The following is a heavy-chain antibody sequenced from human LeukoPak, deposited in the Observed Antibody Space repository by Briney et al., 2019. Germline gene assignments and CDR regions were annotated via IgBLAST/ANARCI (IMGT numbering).Heavy chain of an antibody. D-gene: IGHD6-13*01. Sequence: SETLSLTCTVSGGSISSYYWSWIRQPAGKGLEWIGRIYTSGSTNYNPSLKSRVTMSVDTSKNQFSLKLSSVTAADTAVYYCARQQGYSSSFDAFDIWGQGTMVTVSS. CDR3: ARQQGYSSSFDAFDI. J-gene: IGHJ3*02. V-gene: IGHV4-4*07. CDR1: GGSISSYY. CDR2: IYTSGST.